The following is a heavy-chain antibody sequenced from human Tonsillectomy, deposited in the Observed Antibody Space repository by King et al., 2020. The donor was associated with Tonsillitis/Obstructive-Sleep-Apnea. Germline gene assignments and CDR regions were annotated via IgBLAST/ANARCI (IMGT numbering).Heavy chain of an antibody. CDR1: GGSISSYY. J-gene: IGHJ6*02. CDR2: IYYSGST. V-gene: IGHV4-59*01. D-gene: IGHD2-8*01. Sequence: QLQESGPGLVKPSETLSLTCTVSGGSISSYYWSWIRQRPGKGLEWIGYIYYSGSTNYNPSLKSRVTISVDTSKNQVSLKLSSVTAADTAVYYCARDRYCTNGVCYRYGMDVWGQGTTVTVSS. CDR3: ARDRYCTNGVCYRYGMDV.